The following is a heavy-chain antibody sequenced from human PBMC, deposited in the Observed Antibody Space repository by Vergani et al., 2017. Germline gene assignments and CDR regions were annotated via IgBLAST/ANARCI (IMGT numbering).Heavy chain of an antibody. CDR1: GFTVSSNY. CDR2: ISSSGSTI. J-gene: IGHJ6*02. CDR3: ARDKSGYDFVATLAQDYYYYYGMDV. Sequence: EVQLVESGGGLVQPGRSLRLSCAASGFTVSSNYMSWARQAPGKGLEWVSYISSSGSTIYYADSVKGRFTISRDNAKNSLYLQMNSLRAEDTAVYYCARDKSGYDFVATLAQDYYYYYGMDVWGQGTTVTVSS. D-gene: IGHD5-12*01. V-gene: IGHV3-48*03.